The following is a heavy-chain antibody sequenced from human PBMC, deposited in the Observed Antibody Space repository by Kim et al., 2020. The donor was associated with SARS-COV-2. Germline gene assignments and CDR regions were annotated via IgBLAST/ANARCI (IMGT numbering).Heavy chain of an antibody. J-gene: IGHJ4*02. CDR2: T. Sequence: TYDTPSLKSRVTISVDTSKNQFSLKLSSVTAADTAVYYCARVTAYGDFDYWGQGTLVTVSS. V-gene: IGHV4-31*02. CDR3: ARVTAYGDFDY. D-gene: IGHD4-17*01.